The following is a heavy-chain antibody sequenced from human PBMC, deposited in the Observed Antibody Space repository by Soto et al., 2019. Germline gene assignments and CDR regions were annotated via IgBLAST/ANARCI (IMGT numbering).Heavy chain of an antibody. J-gene: IGHJ4*02. CDR1: GYTFTSYD. CDR2: MSPKTANT. V-gene: IGHV1-8*01. CDR3: SRGSRYYYWDDY. D-gene: IGHD3-22*01. Sequence: ATVKVSCKASGYTFTSYDINWVRQTAGQGLEWMGWMSPKTANTSYAQKFQGRVTMTRSTSISTAYMELSSLTSEDTAVYYGSRGSRYYYWDDYCGQGNLVTVSS.